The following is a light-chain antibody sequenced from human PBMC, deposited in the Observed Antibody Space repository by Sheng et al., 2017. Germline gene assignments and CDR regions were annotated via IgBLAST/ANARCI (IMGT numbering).Light chain of an antibody. Sequence: SYVLTQPPSVSVAPGETATISCGGHNLASQSLHWYQQRPGQAPILVVYDDFHRPSGIPERFSGSNPGSTATLIISRVEAGDEADYYCQVWDSDSEHYVFGTGTKVTVL. CDR3: QVWDSDSEHYV. CDR1: NLASQS. J-gene: IGLJ1*01. CDR2: DDF. V-gene: IGLV3-21*02.